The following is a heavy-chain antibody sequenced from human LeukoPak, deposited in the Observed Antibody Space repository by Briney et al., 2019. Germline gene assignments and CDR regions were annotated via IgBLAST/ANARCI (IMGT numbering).Heavy chain of an antibody. J-gene: IGHJ4*02. CDR2: INAGNGNT. CDR1: GHTFASYA. CDR3: ARYTSGYKD. V-gene: IGHV1-3*01. Sequence: ASVKVSCKASGHTFASYAIHWVRQAPGQGLEWMGWINAGNGNTRYSKEFQGRVTLSRDTSASTAYMDLSSLRFDDTAIYYRARYTSGYKDWGQGTQVTVSS. D-gene: IGHD6-25*01.